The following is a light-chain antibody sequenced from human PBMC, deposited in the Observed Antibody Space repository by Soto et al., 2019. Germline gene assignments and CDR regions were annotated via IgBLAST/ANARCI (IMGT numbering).Light chain of an antibody. J-gene: IGKJ1*01. CDR1: QSVFSNSNNKNC. Sequence: DIVMTQSPDSLAVSLGERATINCKSSQSVFSNSNNKNCIAWYQQKSGQPPKLLIYWVSSRESGVPDRFSGGGSGTDFTLTISSLQAEDVATYYCQHYYSIPWTFGQGTKVDIK. CDR2: WVS. CDR3: QHYYSIPWT. V-gene: IGKV4-1*01.